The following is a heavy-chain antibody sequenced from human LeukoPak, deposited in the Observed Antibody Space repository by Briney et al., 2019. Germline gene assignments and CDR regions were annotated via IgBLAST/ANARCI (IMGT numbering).Heavy chain of an antibody. D-gene: IGHD4-17*01. V-gene: IGHV4-38-2*02. Sequence: SETLSLTCTVSGYSFSSAFYWAWIRQPPGKGLEWIGSIFHGGSSYYSPSLKSRVTISVDTSKNQFSLKLSSVTAADTAVYYCARESMNGDFDYWGQGTLVTVSS. CDR2: IFHGGSS. J-gene: IGHJ4*02. CDR3: ARESMNGDFDY. CDR1: GYSFSSAFY.